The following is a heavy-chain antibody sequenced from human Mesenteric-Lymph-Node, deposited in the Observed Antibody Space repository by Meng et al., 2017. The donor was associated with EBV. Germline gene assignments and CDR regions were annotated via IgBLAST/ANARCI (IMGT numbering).Heavy chain of an antibody. CDR1: GFTFSSYG. V-gene: IGHV3-23*04. J-gene: IGHJ4*02. CDR3: AALVGASGAFDY. CDR2: ISGSGGST. D-gene: IGHD1-26*01. Sequence: VQWVEAGGGGVQPGRFLSLSCGASGFTFSSYGMHWVRQAPGKGLEWVSAISGSGGSTYYTDSVKGRFTISRDNSKNTLYLQMKGLRGEDTAIYYCAALVGASGAFDYWGQGTLVTVSS.